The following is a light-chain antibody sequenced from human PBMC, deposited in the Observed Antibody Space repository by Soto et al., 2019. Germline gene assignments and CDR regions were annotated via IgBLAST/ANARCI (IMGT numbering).Light chain of an antibody. CDR1: QTIIRY. J-gene: IGKJ1*01. CDR2: TAS. Sequence: LLMTQSPSSLPSSVGHRVTFPCRASQTIIRYLNWYQQESGKAPKLLISTASSLRSGVPSRFNGSRSGTDFTLTISSPQPEDFATYYCQQSYSTPWTFGQGTKVDIK. V-gene: IGKV1-39*01. CDR3: QQSYSTPWT.